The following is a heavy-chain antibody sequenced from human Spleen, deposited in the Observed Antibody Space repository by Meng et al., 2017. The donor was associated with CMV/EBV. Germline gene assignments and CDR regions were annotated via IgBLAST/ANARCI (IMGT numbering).Heavy chain of an antibody. J-gene: IGHJ4*02. D-gene: IGHD3-10*01. Sequence: QAQLQESGPGLVKPSQTLSLTCTVSGGSSSSGSYYWSWIRQPAGKGLEWIGRIYTSGSTNYNPSLKSRVTISVDTSKNQFSLKLSSVTAADTAVYYCARDHKSSIWRYFDYWGQGTLVTVSS. CDR2: IYTSGST. V-gene: IGHV4-61*02. CDR1: GGSSSSGSYY. CDR3: ARDHKSSIWRYFDY.